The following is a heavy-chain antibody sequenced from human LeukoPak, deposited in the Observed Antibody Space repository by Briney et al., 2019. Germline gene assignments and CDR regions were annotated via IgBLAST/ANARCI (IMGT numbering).Heavy chain of an antibody. CDR3: ERRLSGKTDY. D-gene: IGHD3-10*01. Sequence: SETLSLTCTVSGPSISIIQPYWGWIRQPPGKGLEWIGSILYSGVTYYNPSLESRLTISVASSKTQLSLKLTSVTAADTGVYFCERRLSGKTDYWGQGALITVSS. V-gene: IGHV4-39*01. CDR2: ILYSGVT. CDR1: GPSISIIQPY. J-gene: IGHJ4*02.